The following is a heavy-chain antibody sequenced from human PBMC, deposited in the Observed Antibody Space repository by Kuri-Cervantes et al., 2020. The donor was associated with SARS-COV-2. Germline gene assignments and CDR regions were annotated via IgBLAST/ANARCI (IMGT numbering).Heavy chain of an antibody. CDR1: GGTFDSYP. V-gene: IGHV1-69*02. J-gene: IGHJ6*02. CDR3: ASFTNYYYYGLDV. CDR2: IIPFLGMS. Sequence: SVKVSCKASGGTFDSYPISWVRQAPGQVLEWMGRIIPFLGMSNSAQKFQGRVTITADKSTSTVYMELNSLRSEDTAVYYCASFTNYYYYGLDVWGQGTTVTVSS. D-gene: IGHD2-2*01.